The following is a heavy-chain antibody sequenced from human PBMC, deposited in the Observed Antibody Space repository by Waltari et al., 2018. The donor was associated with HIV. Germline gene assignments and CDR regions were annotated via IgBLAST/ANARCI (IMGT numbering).Heavy chain of an antibody. V-gene: IGHV1-8*01. Sequence: QVQLVQSGAEVKKPGASVRVSCKAAGYTFINYDIIWVRQATGQGLEWMGWINPNMHNACYAQNFRDRVTMTRNTSITTAYMELSSLGSEDTGVYFCARLGGGILSGYRLRRDHYYFDYWGQGTLVTVSS. D-gene: IGHD3-9*01. CDR3: ARLGGGILSGYRLRRDHYYFDY. CDR1: GYTFINYD. CDR2: INPNMHNA. J-gene: IGHJ4*02.